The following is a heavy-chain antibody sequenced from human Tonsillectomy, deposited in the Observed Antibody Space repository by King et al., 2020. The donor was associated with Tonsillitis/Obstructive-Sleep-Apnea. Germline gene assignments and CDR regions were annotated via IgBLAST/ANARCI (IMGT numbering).Heavy chain of an antibody. CDR1: GFSPSTSEMC. CDR3: ARMEIYHHSFDS. V-gene: IGHV2-70*11. J-gene: IGHJ4*02. D-gene: IGHD5-12*01. Sequence: TLKESGPALVKPTQTLTLTCTFSGFSPSTSEMCVSWIRQPPGKSLEWLARIHWDDDTYYSTSLKTSLPISKDTTKNQVALTMTNMEPVDTATYYCARMEIYHHSFDSRGQGILVTVSS. CDR2: IHWDDDT.